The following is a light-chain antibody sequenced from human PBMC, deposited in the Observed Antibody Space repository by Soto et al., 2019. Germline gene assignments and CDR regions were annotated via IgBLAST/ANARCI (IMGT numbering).Light chain of an antibody. CDR3: QQYGTSPPLT. Sequence: EIVLMQSPGTLSLSPGERATLSCRASQSVSNNYVAWYQQKPGQAPRLLIAGASSRATGIPDRFSGSGSGTDFTLTISRLKPEDFAVYYCQQYGTSPPLTFGGGTKVEIK. CDR2: GAS. V-gene: IGKV3-20*01. CDR1: QSVSNNY. J-gene: IGKJ4*01.